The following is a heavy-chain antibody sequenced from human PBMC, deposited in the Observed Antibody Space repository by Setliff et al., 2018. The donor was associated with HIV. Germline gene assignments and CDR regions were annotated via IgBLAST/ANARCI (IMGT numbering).Heavy chain of an antibody. CDR3: ATDRTQTGINMVRGRIVDPARYPLDY. CDR1: GYRFTSYA. V-gene: IGHV1-18*01. J-gene: IGHJ4*02. Sequence: ASVKVSCKASGYRFTSYAISWVRQAPGQGLEWMGWISAHNGHTNYAQKFQDRVTMTTDTSTNTAYMELSSLGSDDTAVYYCATDRTQTGINMVRGRIVDPARYPLDYWGQGTLVTVSS. D-gene: IGHD3-10*01. CDR2: ISAHNGHT.